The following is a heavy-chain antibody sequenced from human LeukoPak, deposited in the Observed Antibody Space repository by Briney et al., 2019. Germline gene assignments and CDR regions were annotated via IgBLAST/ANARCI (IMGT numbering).Heavy chain of an antibody. J-gene: IGHJ4*02. CDR2: VDPEDGET. V-gene: IGHV1-69-2*01. CDR3: ATAWDFWSGYSLDS. D-gene: IGHD3-3*01. Sequence: GATVKISCKVSGHNFTDYFMHWVQQAPGKGLEWMGVVDPEDGETIYAEKFQGRVTMSADRSTDTDYMELSSLRSEDTAVYYCATAWDFWSGYSLDSWGQGTLVTVSS. CDR1: GHNFTDYF.